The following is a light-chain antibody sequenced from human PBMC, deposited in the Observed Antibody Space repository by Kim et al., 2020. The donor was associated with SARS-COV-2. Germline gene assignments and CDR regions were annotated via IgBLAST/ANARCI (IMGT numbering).Light chain of an antibody. J-gene: IGLJ3*02. CDR1: SSNIGSGYD. V-gene: IGLV1-40*01. Sequence: QRDTISCTGSSSNIGSGYDIHWYQQLPGTAPKLLIYGNSNRPSGVPDRFSGSKSGTSASLAITGLQAEDEADYYCQSYDSSLSGWVFGGGTKLTVL. CDR3: QSYDSSLSGWV. CDR2: GNS.